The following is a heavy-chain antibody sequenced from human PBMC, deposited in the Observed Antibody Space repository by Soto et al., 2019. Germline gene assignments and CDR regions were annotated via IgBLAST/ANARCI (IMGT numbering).Heavy chain of an antibody. CDR3: AKEYGSTWIDH. CDR1: GFTFSTYG. V-gene: IGHV3-30*18. D-gene: IGHD6-13*01. CDR2: MSYDETKQ. J-gene: IGHJ4*02. Sequence: GGYLRLSCAASGFTFSTYGMHWVRQAPGKGLEWVAAMSYDETKQYYVDSVKGRFTISRDNSRNTLFLQLNSLRDEDTAVYYCAKEYGSTWIDHWGQGT.